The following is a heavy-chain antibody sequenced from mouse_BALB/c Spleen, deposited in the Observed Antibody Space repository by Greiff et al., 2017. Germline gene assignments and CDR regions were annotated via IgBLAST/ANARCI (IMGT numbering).Heavy chain of an antibody. V-gene: IGHV1S81*02. CDR3: TIYYYGSRGYYAMDY. D-gene: IGHD1-1*01. Sequence: VQLQQSGAELVKPGASVKLSCKASGYTFTSYYMYWVKQRPGQGLEWIGEINPSNGGTNFNEKFKSKATLTVDKSSSTAYMLLSSLTSEDSAVYYCTIYYYGSRGYYAMDYWGQGTSVTVSS. CDR1: GYTFTSYY. J-gene: IGHJ4*01. CDR2: INPSNGGT.